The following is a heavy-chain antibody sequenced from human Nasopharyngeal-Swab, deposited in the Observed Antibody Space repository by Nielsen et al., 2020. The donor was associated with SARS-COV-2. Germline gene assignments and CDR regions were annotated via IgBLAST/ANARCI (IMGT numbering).Heavy chain of an antibody. CDR2: LTWDGGGT. CDR3: AKDSWTGDSYGSGSLFHS. CDR1: GFTFDDYM. Sequence: GGSLSLSCASSGFTFDDYMMHWVRQCPGKGLECVSLLTWDGGGTYYADSVKGRFTISRDNSKSSLFLQMNSLRPEDTALYFCAKDSWTGDSYGSGSLFHSWGQGAQVTVSS. D-gene: IGHD3-10*01. J-gene: IGHJ4*02. V-gene: IGHV3-43*01.